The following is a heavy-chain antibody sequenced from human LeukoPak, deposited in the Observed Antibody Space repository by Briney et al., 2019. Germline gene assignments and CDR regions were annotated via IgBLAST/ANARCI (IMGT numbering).Heavy chain of an antibody. J-gene: IGHJ4*02. CDR2: IHHSGDT. CDR3: ARSYASSGLDH. CDR1: GYSITSIYY. V-gene: IGHV4-38-2*02. Sequence: SETLSLTCTVSGYSITSIYYWGWIRQPPGKGLEWIGSIHHSGDTAYNPSLKSRVTISVDTSKSQFSLKLSSVTAADTAVYYCARSYASSGLDHWGQGTLVTVSS. D-gene: IGHD3-16*01.